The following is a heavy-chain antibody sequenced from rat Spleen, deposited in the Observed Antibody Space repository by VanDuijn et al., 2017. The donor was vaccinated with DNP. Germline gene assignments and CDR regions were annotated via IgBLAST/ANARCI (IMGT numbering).Heavy chain of an antibody. CDR2: ISPSGGST. CDR1: GFTFSNYD. J-gene: IGHJ2*01. D-gene: IGHD1-10*01. V-gene: IGHV5-25*01. CDR3: ARRSYNGRASFDY. Sequence: EVQLVESGGGLVQPGRSLKLSCAASGFTFSNYDMAWVRQAPTKGLEWVASISPSGGSTYYRDSVKGRFTVSRDNAKSSLSLQMDSLRSEDTATYYCARRSYNGRASFDYWGQGVMVTVSS.